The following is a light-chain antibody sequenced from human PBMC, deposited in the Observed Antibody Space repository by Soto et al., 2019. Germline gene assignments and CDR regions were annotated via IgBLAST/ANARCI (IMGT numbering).Light chain of an antibody. V-gene: IGKV3-20*01. CDR2: GGS. J-gene: IGKJ1*01. CDR3: QQYASART. CDR1: QNVSSFH. Sequence: ELVLTQSPDTLSLSPGERATLSCRASQNVSSFHFGWYQQKLGQAPRLLIYGGSNRATGIPARFSGGGSGTDFTLSITRVEPEDFAVYEGQQYASARTFGKETKV.